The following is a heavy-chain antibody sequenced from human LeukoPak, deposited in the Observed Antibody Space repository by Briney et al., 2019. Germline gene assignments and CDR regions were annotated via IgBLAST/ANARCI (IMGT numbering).Heavy chain of an antibody. V-gene: IGHV3-7*01. D-gene: IGHD6-19*01. CDR1: GFTFTSFW. CDR2: IKQDGSEK. Sequence: GGSLRLSCAAAGFTFTSFWMTWVRQAPGKGLEWVANIKQDGSEKYYVDPVKGRFTISRDNDKNSVYLQMSSLRADDTAVYFCVGSGWQVYFDFWGQGTLVTVSS. J-gene: IGHJ4*02. CDR3: VGSGWQVYFDF.